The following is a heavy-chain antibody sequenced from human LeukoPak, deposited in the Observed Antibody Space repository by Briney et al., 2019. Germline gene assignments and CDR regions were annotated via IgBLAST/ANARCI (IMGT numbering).Heavy chain of an antibody. Sequence: GGSLRLSCAASGVTVSSNYMSWVRQAPGKGLEWVSLIYSGGTTYYADSVKGRFTISRDNSKNTLYLQMNSLRAEDTAVYYCARGHNCGGDCYEAIDYWGQGTLVTVSS. CDR2: IYSGGTT. V-gene: IGHV3-66*01. J-gene: IGHJ4*02. CDR1: GVTVSSNY. D-gene: IGHD2-21*02. CDR3: ARGHNCGGDCYEAIDY.